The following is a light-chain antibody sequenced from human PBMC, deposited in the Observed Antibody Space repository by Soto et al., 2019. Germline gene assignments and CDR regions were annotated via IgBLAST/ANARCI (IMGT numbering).Light chain of an antibody. Sequence: EIVLTQSPATLSLSPGERATLSCRASQSVSSYLSWYQQRPGQAPRLLIYDASNRATGVPARFSGSGSGTDFTLTISSLEPEDFAVYYCHQRSNWPRTFGGGTTVEIK. CDR3: HQRSNWPRT. CDR2: DAS. V-gene: IGKV3-11*01. CDR1: QSVSSY. J-gene: IGKJ4*01.